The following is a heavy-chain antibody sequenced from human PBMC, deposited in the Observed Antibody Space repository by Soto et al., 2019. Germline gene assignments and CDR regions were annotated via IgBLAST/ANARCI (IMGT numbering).Heavy chain of an antibody. Sequence: QVQLVQSGAEVKKPGSSVKVSCKASAGTFSRYTINWVRQAPGQGLEWMGRIIPIAAIANYTQKFQGRVTITVXNXSSXAYMELSSLRSDDTAVYYCARGSTIVRGAPSWFDPWGQGTLVTVSS. CDR2: IIPIAAIA. V-gene: IGHV1-69*02. CDR3: ARGSTIVRGAPSWFDP. CDR1: AGTFSRYT. D-gene: IGHD3-10*01. J-gene: IGHJ5*02.